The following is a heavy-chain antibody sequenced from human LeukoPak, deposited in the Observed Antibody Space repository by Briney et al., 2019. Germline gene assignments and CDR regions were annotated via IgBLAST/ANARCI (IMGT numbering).Heavy chain of an antibody. J-gene: IGHJ3*02. V-gene: IGHV4-59*01. Sequence: SSETLSLTCSVSGGSISSYYWSWIRQPPGKGLEGMGYTYYSGSTNYNPSLKSRVTISVDTSKNQFSLMLSSVTAADTAVYYCASFPFGRLWAIRGRGHAFDIWGQGTMVTVSS. CDR3: ASFPFGRLWAIRGRGHAFDI. D-gene: IGHD5-18*01. CDR2: TYYSGST. CDR1: GGSISSYY.